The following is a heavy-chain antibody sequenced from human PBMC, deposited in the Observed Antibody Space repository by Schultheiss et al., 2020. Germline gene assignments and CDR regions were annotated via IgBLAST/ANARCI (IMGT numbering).Heavy chain of an antibody. V-gene: IGHV4-38-2*02. D-gene: IGHD6-13*01. CDR1: GYSISSGYY. CDR2: IYYSGST. Sequence: SETLSLTCTVSGYSISSGYYRGWIRQPPGKGLEWIGYIYYSGSTNYNPSLKSRVTISVDTSKNQFSLKLSSVTAADTAVYYCARDPQARYSSSFDWGQGTLVTVSS. J-gene: IGHJ4*02. CDR3: ARDPQARYSSSFD.